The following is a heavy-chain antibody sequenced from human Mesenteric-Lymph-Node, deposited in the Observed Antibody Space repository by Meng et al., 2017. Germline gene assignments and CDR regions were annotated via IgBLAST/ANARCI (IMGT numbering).Heavy chain of an antibody. CDR2: ISYDGSNK. Sequence: GESLKISCAASGFTFSSYAMHWVRQAPGKGLEWVAVISYDGSNKYYADSVKGRFTISRDNYKNTLYLQMNSLRAEDTAVYYCARVRRETLVDIVDTGAFDIWGQGTMVTVSS. J-gene: IGHJ3*02. V-gene: IGHV3-30*04. CDR1: GFTFSSYA. CDR3: ARVRRETLVDIVDTGAFDI. D-gene: IGHD5-12*01.